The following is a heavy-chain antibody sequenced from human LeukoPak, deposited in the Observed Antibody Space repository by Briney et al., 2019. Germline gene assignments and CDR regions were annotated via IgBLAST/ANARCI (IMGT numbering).Heavy chain of an antibody. CDR3: VRFSTEWDDAH. D-gene: IGHD3-3*01. CDR2: IYSGGST. V-gene: IGHV3-53*01. Sequence: GGSLRLSCTVSGFSVKNNYMSRVRQPPGKGLEWVSAIYSGGSTFYTDSVKGRFTVSRDIAQNTLSLQMNSLRADDTAIYYCVRFSTEWDDAHWGQGALVSVSS. CDR1: GFSVKNNY. J-gene: IGHJ4*02.